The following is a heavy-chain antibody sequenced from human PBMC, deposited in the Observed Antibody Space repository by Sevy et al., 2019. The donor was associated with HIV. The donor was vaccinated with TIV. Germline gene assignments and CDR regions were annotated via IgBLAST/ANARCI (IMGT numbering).Heavy chain of an antibody. J-gene: IGHJ4*02. V-gene: IGHV1-69*13. Sequence: ASVKVSCKASGNTFNNYIFSWVRQAPGQGLEWMGRIIPILGTANYAQKFQDRVTITADESTSTADLELSSLTSEDTALYYCAASVGSGLNWGQGTLVTVSS. D-gene: IGHD1-26*01. CDR2: IIPILGTA. CDR1: GNTFNNYI. CDR3: AASVGSGLN.